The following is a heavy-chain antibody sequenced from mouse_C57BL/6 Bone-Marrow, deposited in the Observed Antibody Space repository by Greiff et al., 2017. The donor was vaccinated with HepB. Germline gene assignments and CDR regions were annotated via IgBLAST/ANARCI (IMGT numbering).Heavy chain of an antibody. CDR2: INPNNGGT. CDR1: GYTFTDYN. J-gene: IGHJ1*03. CDR3: ARRDYRYFDV. Sequence: LVESGPELVKPGASVKIPCKASGYTFTDYNMDWVKQSHGKSLEWIGDINPNNGGTIYNQKFKGKATLTVDKSSSTAYMELRSLTSEDTAVYYCARRDYRYFDVWGTGTTVTVSS. D-gene: IGHD1-1*02. V-gene: IGHV1-18*01.